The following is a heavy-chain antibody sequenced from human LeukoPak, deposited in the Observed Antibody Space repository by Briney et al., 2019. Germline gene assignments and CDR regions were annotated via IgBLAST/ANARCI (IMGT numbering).Heavy chain of an antibody. CDR2: ISGSGGST. J-gene: IGHJ4*02. CDR3: AKGIPEEAWFGELFPVSFNY. V-gene: IGHV3-23*01. Sequence: PGGSLRLSCAASGFTFSSYAMSWVRQAPGKGLEWVSAISGSGGSTYYADSVKGRFTISRDNSKNTLYLQMNSLRAEDTAVYYCAKGIPEEAWFGELFPVSFNYWGQGTLVTVSS. D-gene: IGHD3-10*01. CDR1: GFTFSSYA.